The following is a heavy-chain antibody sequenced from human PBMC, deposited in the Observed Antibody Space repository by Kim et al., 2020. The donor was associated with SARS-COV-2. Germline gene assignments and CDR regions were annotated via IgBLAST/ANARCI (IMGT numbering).Heavy chain of an antibody. CDR2: INHSGST. V-gene: IGHV4-34*01. Sequence: SETLSLTCAVYGGSFSGYYWSWIRQPPGKGLEWIGEINHSGSTNYNPSLKSRVTISVDTSKNQFSLKLSSVTAADTAVYYCAGAGDSFDAFDIWGQGTMVTVSS. J-gene: IGHJ3*02. CDR1: GGSFSGYY. CDR3: AGAGDSFDAFDI. D-gene: IGHD2-21*02.